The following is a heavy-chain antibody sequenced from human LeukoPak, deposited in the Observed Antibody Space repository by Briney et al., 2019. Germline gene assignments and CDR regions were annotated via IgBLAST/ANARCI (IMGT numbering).Heavy chain of an antibody. D-gene: IGHD1-1*01. CDR2: ITSNGGRT. J-gene: IGHJ6*03. Sequence: GGSLRLSCAASGFTFDDYGMTWVRQVPGKGLEWVSGITSNGGRTGYADSVKGRFTISRDNAKNSLYLQMNTLRAEDTALYYCARRAESATTNYYSYMDVWGKGTTVTVSS. CDR1: GFTFDDYG. CDR3: ARRAESATTNYYSYMDV. V-gene: IGHV3-20*04.